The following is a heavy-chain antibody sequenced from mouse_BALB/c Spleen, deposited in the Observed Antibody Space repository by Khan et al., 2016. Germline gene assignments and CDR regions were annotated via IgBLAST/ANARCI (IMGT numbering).Heavy chain of an antibody. Sequence: QVQLQQSGAELARPGASVKLSCKASGYTFTSYWMQWVKQRPGQGLEWIGAIYPGDGDTRYTQKFKGKATLTADKSSSTAYMQLSSLASEDSAVYYCASYYGSSYDYFDHWGQGTTLTVSS. V-gene: IGHV1-87*01. J-gene: IGHJ2*01. CDR3: ASYYGSSYDYFDH. CDR2: IYPGDGDT. D-gene: IGHD1-1*01. CDR1: GYTFTSYW.